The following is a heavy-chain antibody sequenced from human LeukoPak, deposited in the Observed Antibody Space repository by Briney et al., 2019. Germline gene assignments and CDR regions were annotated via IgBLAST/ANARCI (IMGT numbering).Heavy chain of an antibody. CDR3: ARTRLLWFGESPSAYNWFDP. D-gene: IGHD3-10*01. Sequence: PSETLSLTCAVYSGSFSDYYWSWIRQPPGKGLEWIGEINHSGSTNYNPSLKSRVTISVDTSKNQFSLKVSSVTAADTAVYYCARTRLLWFGESPSAYNWFDPWGQGTLVTVSS. CDR1: SGSFSDYY. CDR2: INHSGST. V-gene: IGHV4-34*01. J-gene: IGHJ5*02.